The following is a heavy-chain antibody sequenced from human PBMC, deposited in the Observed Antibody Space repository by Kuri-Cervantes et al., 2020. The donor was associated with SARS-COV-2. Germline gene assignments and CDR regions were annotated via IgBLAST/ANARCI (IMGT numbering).Heavy chain of an antibody. Sequence: SQTLSLTCAVYGGSFSGLYRSWIRQPPGKGLGWIGEINHSGSTNYNPPLKSGVTISVDTSKNQFSLKLSSVTAADTAVYYCARGGTYYYGSGSYYRYYYYGMDVWGQGTTVTVSS. CDR3: ARGGTYYYGSGSYYRYYYYGMDV. D-gene: IGHD3-10*01. V-gene: IGHV4-34*01. CDR2: INHSGST. CDR1: GGSFSGLY. J-gene: IGHJ6*02.